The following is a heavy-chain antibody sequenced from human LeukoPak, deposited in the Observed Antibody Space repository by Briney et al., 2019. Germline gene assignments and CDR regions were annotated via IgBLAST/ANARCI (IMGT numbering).Heavy chain of an antibody. Sequence: ASVKVSCKATGYIFTNYFLHWVRQAPGQGLEWMGWINPNSGGTNYAQKFQGRVTMTRDTSVSTAYMELNRLRSDDTGVYYCARDTTMITYWFDPWGQGTLVTVSS. D-gene: IGHD5-18*01. CDR2: INPNSGGT. J-gene: IGHJ5*02. V-gene: IGHV1-2*02. CDR3: ARDTTMITYWFDP. CDR1: GYIFTNYF.